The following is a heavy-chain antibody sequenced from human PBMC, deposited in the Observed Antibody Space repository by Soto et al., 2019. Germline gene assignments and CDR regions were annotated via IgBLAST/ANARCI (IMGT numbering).Heavy chain of an antibody. CDR1: GFTFSDHY. CDR3: ARSGRWGSWFDP. V-gene: IGHV3-11*01. J-gene: IGHJ5*02. D-gene: IGHD3-16*01. Sequence: QVHLVESGGGLVKPGGSLRLSCAASGFTFSDHYMNWIRQAPGKGLEWVSYISSGGTSTYYVDSVKGRFTISRDNVKNSLYLLMNSLRAEDTAVYYCARSGRWGSWFDPWGQGTLVTVSS. CDR2: ISSGGTST.